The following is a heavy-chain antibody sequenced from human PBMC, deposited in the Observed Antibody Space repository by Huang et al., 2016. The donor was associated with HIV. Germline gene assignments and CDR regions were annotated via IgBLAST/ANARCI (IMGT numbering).Heavy chain of an antibody. D-gene: IGHD3-22*01. Sequence: QIQLMQPGPELKQPGASVKVSCKASGYTFTSFGIHWVRHAPGQGPEWMGWISATSGDTEYAQKCQGRVTVTTDTSTNIAYMELRSLRSDDTAKYYCARDPKYHRIGYYRQRRGIDIWGQGTMVIVSS. CDR2: ISATSGDT. V-gene: IGHV1-18*01. J-gene: IGHJ3*02. CDR1: GYTFTSFG. CDR3: ARDPKYHRIGYYRQRRGIDI.